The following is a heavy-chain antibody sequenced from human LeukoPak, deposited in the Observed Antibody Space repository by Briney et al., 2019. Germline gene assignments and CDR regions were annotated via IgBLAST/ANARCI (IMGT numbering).Heavy chain of an antibody. J-gene: IGHJ1*01. Sequence: GGSLRLSCAASGFTFDDYGMSWVRQAPGKGLEWVSGINWNGGSTGYADSVKGRFTISRDNAKNSLYLQMNSLRAEDTAVYYCARSTYYSDSSPYPFHYWGQGTLVTVSS. CDR1: GFTFDDYG. CDR2: INWNGGST. V-gene: IGHV3-20*04. D-gene: IGHD3-22*01. CDR3: ARSTYYSDSSPYPFHY.